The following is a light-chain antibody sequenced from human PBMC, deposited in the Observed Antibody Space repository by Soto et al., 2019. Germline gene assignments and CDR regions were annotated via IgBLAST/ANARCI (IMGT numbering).Light chain of an antibody. CDR3: QQYGSSLWT. J-gene: IGKJ1*01. Sequence: EIVLTQSPGTLSLSPGERATLSCRASQSVTSSYLAWYQQKPGQAPRLLIYGASSRATDIPDRFSGSGSGTEFTLTISSLQSEDFAVYYCQQYGSSLWTFGQGTKVDIK. V-gene: IGKV3-20*01. CDR2: GAS. CDR1: QSVTSSY.